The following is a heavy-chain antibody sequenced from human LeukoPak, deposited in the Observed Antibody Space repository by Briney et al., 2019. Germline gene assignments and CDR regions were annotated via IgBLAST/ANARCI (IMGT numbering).Heavy chain of an antibody. Sequence: SETLSLTCTVSGGSIDSSTSYWAWIRQPPGKGLEWIGSIYYSELTHDNPSLKSRVSMSVDTSTNQFSLKLNSVTAADTAVHYCASGSFEDYGDFERGDYFDSWGQGTLVTVSS. CDR1: GGSIDSSTSY. D-gene: IGHD4-17*01. CDR3: ASGSFEDYGDFERGDYFDS. CDR2: IYYSELT. J-gene: IGHJ4*02. V-gene: IGHV4-39*01.